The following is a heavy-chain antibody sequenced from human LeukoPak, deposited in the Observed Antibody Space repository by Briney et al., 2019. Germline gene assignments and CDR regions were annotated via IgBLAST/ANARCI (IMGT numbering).Heavy chain of an antibody. V-gene: IGHV3-21*01. CDR1: GFTFSSYS. CDR2: ISSTSKYI. CDR3: AREYTAMAYDY. D-gene: IGHD5-18*01. Sequence: GGSLRLSCAASGFTFSSYSMNWVRQAPGKGLEWVSSISSTSKYIYYADSVKGRFTISRDNAKNSLFLQMNNLRVDDSAVYYCAREYTAMAYDYWGQGNLVTVSS. J-gene: IGHJ4*02.